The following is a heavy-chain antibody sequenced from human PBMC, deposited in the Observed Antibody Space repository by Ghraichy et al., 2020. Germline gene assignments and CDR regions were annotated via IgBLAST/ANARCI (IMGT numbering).Heavy chain of an antibody. D-gene: IGHD5-24*01. CDR3: ARVGAMATTDY. J-gene: IGHJ4*02. CDR2: ISSSSSYI. V-gene: IGHV3-21*01. Sequence: GESLNISCAASGFTFSSYSMNWVRQAPGKGLEWVSSISSSSSYIYYADSVKGRFTISSDNAKNSLYLQMNSLRAEDTAVYYCARVGAMATTDYWGQGTLVTVSS. CDR1: GFTFSSYS.